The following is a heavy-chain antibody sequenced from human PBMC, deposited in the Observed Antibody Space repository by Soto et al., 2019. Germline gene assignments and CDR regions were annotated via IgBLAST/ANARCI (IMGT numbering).Heavy chain of an antibody. CDR3: ANIHYGSLDY. Sequence: PGGSLRLSCAASGFTFDDYAMHWVRQAPGKGLEWVSGITWNSGSIGYADSVRGRFTISRDNDKSSIYLQMNSLRADDTAVYYCANIHYGSLDYWGQGTLVTVSS. CDR1: GFTFDDYA. D-gene: IGHD4-17*01. CDR2: ITWNSGSI. J-gene: IGHJ4*02. V-gene: IGHV3-9*01.